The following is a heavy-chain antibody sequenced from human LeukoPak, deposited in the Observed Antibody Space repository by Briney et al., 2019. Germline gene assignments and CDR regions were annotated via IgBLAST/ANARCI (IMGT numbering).Heavy chain of an antibody. D-gene: IGHD5-18*01. Sequence: GESLKISCKGSGYIFTSYWIGWVRQMPGKGLEWMGIIYPGDSDTRYSPSFQGQVTISADKSISTAYLQWSSLKASDTAMYYCARLRRQLWLRAPRNWFDPWGQGTLVTVSS. CDR2: IYPGDSDT. J-gene: IGHJ5*02. CDR3: ARLRRQLWLRAPRNWFDP. CDR1: GYIFTSYW. V-gene: IGHV5-51*01.